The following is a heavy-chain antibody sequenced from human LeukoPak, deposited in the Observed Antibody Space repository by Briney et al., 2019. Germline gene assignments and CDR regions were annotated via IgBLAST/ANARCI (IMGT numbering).Heavy chain of an antibody. Sequence: PGGSLTLSCAASGFTFTNYAMHWVRQAPGKGLEWVAIVRSDGTNKYSADSLKGRFTISRDNSRNTLYLQMNSLRAEDTAVYYCARESGASRGYSYGHWGHATLVTVSS. J-gene: IGHJ1*01. CDR1: GFTFTNYA. CDR3: ARESGASRGYSYGH. D-gene: IGHD5-18*01. CDR2: VRSDGTNK. V-gene: IGHV3-30*02.